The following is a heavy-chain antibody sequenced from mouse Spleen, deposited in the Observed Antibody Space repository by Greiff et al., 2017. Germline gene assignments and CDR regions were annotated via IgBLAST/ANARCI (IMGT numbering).Heavy chain of an antibody. Sequence: EVKVEESGGGLVKPGGSLKLSCAASGFTFSSYAMSWVRQTPEKRLEWVATISSGGSYTYYPDSVKGRFTISRDNAKNTLYLQLSSLRSEDTAMYYCARRAGTGAWFAYWGQGTLVTVSA. J-gene: IGHJ3*01. D-gene: IGHD4-1*01. CDR3: ARRAGTGAWFAY. V-gene: IGHV5-9-1*01. CDR2: ISSGGSYT. CDR1: GFTFSSYA.